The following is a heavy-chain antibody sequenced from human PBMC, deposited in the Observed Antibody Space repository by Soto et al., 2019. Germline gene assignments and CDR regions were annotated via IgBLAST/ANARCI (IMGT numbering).Heavy chain of an antibody. V-gene: IGHV1-3*01. Sequence: QVRLIQSGPEMMQPGASVRVSCKASGFTALSYAFHWVRQAPGQGPEWLGWLNGGVDGTRYSPRFQGRVTISRDTSDNTGYLEANALTAEDTAVYYCAREVKGVTSFDYWGQGTRVTVSS. CDR3: AREVKGVTSFDY. J-gene: IGHJ4*02. CDR2: LNGGVDGT. CDR1: GFTALSYA. D-gene: IGHD3-10*01.